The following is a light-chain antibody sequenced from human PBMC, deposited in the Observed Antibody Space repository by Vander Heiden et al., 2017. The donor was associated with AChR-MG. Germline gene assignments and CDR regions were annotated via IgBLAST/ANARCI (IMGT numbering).Light chain of an antibody. CDR3: QQYDNLPLT. Sequence: DIQMPKSPSSLSASVGDRVSITCLASQDISNYLNWYQQKTGKAPKLLIYDASNLETGVPSRFSGSGSGTDFTFTISSLQPEDIATYYCQQYDNLPLTFGGGTKVEIK. V-gene: IGKV1-33*01. J-gene: IGKJ4*01. CDR2: DAS. CDR1: QDISNY.